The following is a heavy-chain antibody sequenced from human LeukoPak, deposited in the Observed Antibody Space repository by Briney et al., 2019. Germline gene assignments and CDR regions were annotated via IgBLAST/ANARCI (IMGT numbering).Heavy chain of an antibody. D-gene: IGHD6-13*01. J-gene: IGHJ4*02. CDR1: GGSISSYY. Sequence: SETLSLTCTVSGGSISSYYWSWIRQPPGKGLEWIGYIYYSGSTNYNPSLKSRVTISVDTSKNQFSLKPSSVTAADTAMYYCARSRKAAGKSVYFDYWGQGTLVTVSS. CDR2: IYYSGST. V-gene: IGHV4-59*12. CDR3: ARSRKAAGKSVYFDY.